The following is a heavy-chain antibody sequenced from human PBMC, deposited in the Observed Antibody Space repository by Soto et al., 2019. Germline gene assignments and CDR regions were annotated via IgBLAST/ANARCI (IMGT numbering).Heavy chain of an antibody. Sequence: SVKVSCKASGGTFSSYAISWVRQAPGQGLEWMGGIIPIFGRASYAQKFQGRVTITVDTSTSTVYMELSSLRSEDTAVYYCARAYGGVAATGYWGQGTLVTVSS. CDR1: GGTFSSYA. CDR2: IIPIFGRA. D-gene: IGHD2-15*01. V-gene: IGHV1-69*06. J-gene: IGHJ4*02. CDR3: ARAYGGVAATGY.